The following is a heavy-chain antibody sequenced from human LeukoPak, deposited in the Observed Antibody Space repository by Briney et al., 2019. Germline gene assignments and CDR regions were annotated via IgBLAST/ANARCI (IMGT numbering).Heavy chain of an antibody. D-gene: IGHD5-18*01. V-gene: IGHV1-69*04. CDR2: IIPVLNIT. Sequence: GASVKVSCKTSGGTFSSSAITWVRQAPGQGLEWMGRIIPVLNITTYAQKFQGRVTITADTSTSTVYMELSSLRCEETAVYYCAKDQGLTAPPPYGLDVWGQGTTVIVTS. J-gene: IGHJ6*02. CDR3: AKDQGLTAPPPYGLDV. CDR1: GGTFSSSA.